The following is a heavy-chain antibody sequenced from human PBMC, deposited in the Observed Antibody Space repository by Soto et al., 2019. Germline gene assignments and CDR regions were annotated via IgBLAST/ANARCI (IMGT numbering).Heavy chain of an antibody. J-gene: IGHJ4*02. Sequence: ASVKVSCKASGYTFTSYGISWVRQAPGQGLEWMGWISAYNGNTNYAQKLQGRVTMTTDTSTSTAYMELRSLRSDDTAVYCCATTHLLMVYPPFDYWGQGPLVPVSS. CDR2: ISAYNGNT. V-gene: IGHV1-18*01. CDR3: ATTHLLMVYPPFDY. CDR1: GYTFTSYG. D-gene: IGHD2-8*01.